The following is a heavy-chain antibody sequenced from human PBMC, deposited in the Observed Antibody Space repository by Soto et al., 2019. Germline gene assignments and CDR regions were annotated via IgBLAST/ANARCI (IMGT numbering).Heavy chain of an antibody. Sequence: GESLKISCKGSGYSFTSYWIGWVRQMPGKGLEWMGIIYPGDSDTRYSPSFQGQVTISADKSISTAYLQWSSLKASDTAMYYCARQMPVYCSGGSCFDYWGQGTLVTVSS. D-gene: IGHD2-15*01. J-gene: IGHJ4*02. V-gene: IGHV5-51*01. CDR2: IYPGDSDT. CDR3: ARQMPVYCSGGSCFDY. CDR1: GYSFTSYW.